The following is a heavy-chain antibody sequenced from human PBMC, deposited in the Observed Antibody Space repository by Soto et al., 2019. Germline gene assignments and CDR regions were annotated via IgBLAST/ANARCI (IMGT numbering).Heavy chain of an antibody. Sequence: QVQLQESGPGLVKPSETLSLTCTVSGGSISSYYWSWIRQPPGKGLEWIGYIYYSGSTNYNPSLKSQVTISVDTSKNQFSLKLSSVTAADTAVYYCASGWYGYYYYGMDVWGQGTTVTVSS. D-gene: IGHD6-19*01. CDR2: IYYSGST. J-gene: IGHJ6*02. CDR3: ASGWYGYYYYGMDV. CDR1: GGSISSYY. V-gene: IGHV4-59*08.